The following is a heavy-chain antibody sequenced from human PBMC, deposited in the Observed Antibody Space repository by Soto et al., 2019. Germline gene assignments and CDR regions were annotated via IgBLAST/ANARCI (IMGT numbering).Heavy chain of an antibody. CDR2: INHRGRT. D-gene: IGHD3-3*01. CDR1: GGSFSGYY. V-gene: IGHV4-34*01. Sequence: SETLSLTCAVYGGSFSGYYWSWIRQPPGKGLEWIGEINHRGRTNCNPSLKSRVTVSVDTSKNQISLQLSSVTAADTAMYYCARGVYDTILGVFSLDSWSQGTLVTVSS. CDR3: ARGVYDTILGVFSLDS. J-gene: IGHJ4*02.